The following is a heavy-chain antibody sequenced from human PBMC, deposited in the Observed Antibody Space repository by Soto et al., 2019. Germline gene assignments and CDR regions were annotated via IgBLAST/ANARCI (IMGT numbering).Heavy chain of an antibody. CDR2: LIPILGAS. CDR1: GGTFSSYT. Sequence: SVKVSCKASGGTFSSYTISWVRQAPGQGLEWVGKLIPILGASNFAQKFQGRVTISADKSADTAYMVLTGLTSEDTAVYYCARSRGSYYTNFDSWGQGTLVTVSS. V-gene: IGHV1-69*08. D-gene: IGHD3-10*01. J-gene: IGHJ4*02. CDR3: ARSRGSYYTNFDS.